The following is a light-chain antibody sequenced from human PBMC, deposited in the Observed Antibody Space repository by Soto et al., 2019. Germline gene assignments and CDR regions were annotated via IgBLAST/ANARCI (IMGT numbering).Light chain of an antibody. CDR3: GSWDSSLSAYV. V-gene: IGLV1-51*01. CDR1: SSNIGSND. Sequence: QSVLTQPPSVSAAPGQKVTISCSGGSSNIGSNDVSWYQQLPGTAPKLLIYDDNKRPSGIPDRFSGSKSGTSATLGITGFQTGDEADYYCGSWDSSLSAYVFGTGTKVTVL. J-gene: IGLJ1*01. CDR2: DDN.